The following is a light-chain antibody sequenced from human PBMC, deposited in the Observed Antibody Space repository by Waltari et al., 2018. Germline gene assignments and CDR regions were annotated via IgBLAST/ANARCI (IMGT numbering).Light chain of an antibody. CDR3: HSRDASGVGGS. CDR2: DQN. J-gene: IGLJ2*01. Sequence: SSELTQDPAVSVAMRQTVRITCQGNSLRSYYASWYQQRPGQAPRLVMFDQNNRPSGVPDRFSGSNSDNTASLTITGAQAEDEASYYCHSRDASGVGGSFGGGTKLTVL. CDR1: SLRSYY. V-gene: IGLV3-19*01.